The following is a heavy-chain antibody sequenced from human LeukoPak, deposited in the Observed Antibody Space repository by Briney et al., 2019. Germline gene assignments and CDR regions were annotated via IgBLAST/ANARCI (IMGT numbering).Heavy chain of an antibody. J-gene: IGHJ5*02. CDR1: GGSISTSSYY. Sequence: SETLSLTCTVSGGSISTSSYYWGWVRQPPGKGLEWIGNIFYSGSTYYSPSLKSRVTISLDTSRNQFSLKLSSVTAADTAVYYCARGLKLLWFGKGHWFDPWGQGTLVTVSS. V-gene: IGHV4-39*07. CDR3: ARGLKLLWFGKGHWFDP. D-gene: IGHD3-10*01. CDR2: IFYSGST.